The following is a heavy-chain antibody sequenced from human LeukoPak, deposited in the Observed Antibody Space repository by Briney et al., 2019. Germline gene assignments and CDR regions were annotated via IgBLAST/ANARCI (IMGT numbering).Heavy chain of an antibody. V-gene: IGHV3-23*01. D-gene: IGHD2-21*02. CDR1: GFTFTTYA. Sequence: PGGSLRLSCTAWGFTFTTYAVRWVRQAPGEGPEWVSVISGSAGRRYNADSVKGQFTISRDNSRNPLYLQMNSLRAEDTAVYYCAKEVYCGADCNKPGHGMDVWGQGTTVTVSS. CDR3: AKEVYCGADCNKPGHGMDV. CDR2: ISGSAGRR. J-gene: IGHJ6*02.